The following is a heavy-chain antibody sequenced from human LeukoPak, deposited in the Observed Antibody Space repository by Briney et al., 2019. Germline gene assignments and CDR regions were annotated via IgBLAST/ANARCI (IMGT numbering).Heavy chain of an antibody. Sequence: PGGSLRLSCAASGFIFSSYWMSWVRQAPGMGLEWVANIKQDGSEKFYVDSVKGRFTISRDNAKNSLFLQMNSLRAEDTAVYYCAREGAAAAEDFWGQGTLVTVSS. CDR2: IKQDGSEK. D-gene: IGHD6-13*01. J-gene: IGHJ4*02. CDR3: AREGAAAAEDF. V-gene: IGHV3-7*01. CDR1: GFIFSSYW.